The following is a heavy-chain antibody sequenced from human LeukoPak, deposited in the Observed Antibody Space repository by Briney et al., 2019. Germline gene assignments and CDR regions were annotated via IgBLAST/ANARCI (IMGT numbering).Heavy chain of an antibody. D-gene: IGHD7-27*01. CDR3: ARDLNWGFDY. CDR1: GFTFSSSM. J-gene: IGHJ4*02. V-gene: IGHV3-74*01. Sequence: GGSLRLSCAASGFTFSSSMMHWVRQAPGKGLVWVSRIYGDGSSTTYADSVRGRFTISRDNAKNSLYLQMNSLSAEDTAFYYCARDLNWGFDYWGQGALVTVSS. CDR2: IYGDGSST.